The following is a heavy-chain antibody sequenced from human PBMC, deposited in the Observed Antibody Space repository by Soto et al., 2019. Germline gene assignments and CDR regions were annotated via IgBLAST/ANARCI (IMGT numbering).Heavy chain of an antibody. V-gene: IGHV4-34*01. Sequence: SETLSLTCAVYGGSFSGYYWSWIRQPPGKGLEWIGEINHSGSTNYNPSLKSRVTISVDTSKNQFSLKLSSVTAADTAVYYCARAKGGVGARRSSWFDPWGQGTLVTVS. CDR1: GGSFSGYY. D-gene: IGHD1-26*01. CDR3: ARAKGGVGARRSSWFDP. CDR2: INHSGST. J-gene: IGHJ5*02.